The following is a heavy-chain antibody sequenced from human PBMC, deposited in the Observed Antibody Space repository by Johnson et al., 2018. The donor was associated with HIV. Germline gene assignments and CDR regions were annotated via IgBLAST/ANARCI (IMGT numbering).Heavy chain of an antibody. V-gene: IGHV3-33*05. J-gene: IGHJ3*02. CDR3: ARVGRVYDSSGYAIDAFDI. D-gene: IGHD3-22*01. CDR2: ISYDGNNK. Sequence: LEWVAVISYDGNNKYYADSVKGRVTISRDDSKNSLYLQMNSLKTEDTAVYYCARVGRVYDSSGYAIDAFDIWGQGTMVTVSS.